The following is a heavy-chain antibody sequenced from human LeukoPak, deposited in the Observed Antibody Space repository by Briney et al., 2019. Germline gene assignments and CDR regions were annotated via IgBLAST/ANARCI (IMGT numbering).Heavy chain of an antibody. D-gene: IGHD3-16*02. V-gene: IGHV1-2*06. Sequence: WASVKVSCKASGYTFTGYYMHWVRQAPGQGLEWMGRINPNSGGTNYAQKFQGRVTMTRDTSISTAYMELSRLRSDDTAVYYCARDKIMITFGGVIANWFDPWGQGTLVTVSS. CDR1: GYTFTGYY. J-gene: IGHJ5*02. CDR2: INPNSGGT. CDR3: ARDKIMITFGGVIANWFDP.